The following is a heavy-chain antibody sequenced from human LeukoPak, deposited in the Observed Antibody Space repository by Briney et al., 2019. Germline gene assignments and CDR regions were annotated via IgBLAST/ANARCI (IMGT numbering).Heavy chain of an antibody. CDR3: ARSRQQLVRFDP. CDR2: ISSSSSYI. J-gene: IGHJ5*02. V-gene: IGHV3-21*01. D-gene: IGHD6-13*01. Sequence: RQAPGKGLEWVSSISSSSSYIYYADSVKGRFTISRDNAKNSLYLQMNSLRAEDTAVYYCARSRQQLVRFDPWGQGTLVTVSS.